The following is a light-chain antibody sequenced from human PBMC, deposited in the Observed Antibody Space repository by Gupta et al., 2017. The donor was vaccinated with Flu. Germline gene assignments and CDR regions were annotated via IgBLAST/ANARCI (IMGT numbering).Light chain of an antibody. CDR2: AAS. Sequence: PSFMSASVGDRVTISCRASQGIRSYLAWYQQKPGKAPKLLIYAASTLQGGVPSRFSGSGSETEFTLTIDSLQPEDFATYYCEQSYTYPFTFGPGTKVYVK. J-gene: IGKJ3*01. CDR1: QGIRSY. CDR3: EQSYTYPFT. V-gene: IGKV1-9*01.